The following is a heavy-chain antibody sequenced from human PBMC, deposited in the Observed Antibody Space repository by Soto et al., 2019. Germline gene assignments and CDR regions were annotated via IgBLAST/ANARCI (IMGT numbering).Heavy chain of an antibody. J-gene: IGHJ4*02. CDR3: ARHNYGSGSTYFDY. Sequence: SETLSLTCTVSGGSIISYYWSWIRQPPGKGLEWIGYIYYSGSTNYNPSLKSRVTISADTSKNQFSLKLNSMTAADTAVYYCARHNYGSGSTYFDYWGRGPLVTVSS. CDR2: IYYSGST. D-gene: IGHD3-10*01. V-gene: IGHV4-59*08. CDR1: GGSIISYY.